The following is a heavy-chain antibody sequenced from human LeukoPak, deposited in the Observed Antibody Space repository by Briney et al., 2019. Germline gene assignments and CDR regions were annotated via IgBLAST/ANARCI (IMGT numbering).Heavy chain of an antibody. CDR2: IYYSEIT. V-gene: IGHV4-31*03. D-gene: IGHD6-13*01. J-gene: IGHJ4*02. CDR3: AGGLDSSKMGY. Sequence: PSETLSLTRTVSGGSISSGGHYWTWIRQHRGKGLEWIGSIYYSEITHYNPSLRSRINISVDSSENQLSLELTAVTAADTAVYYCAGGLDSSKMGYWGQGTLVTVSS. CDR1: GGSISSGGHY.